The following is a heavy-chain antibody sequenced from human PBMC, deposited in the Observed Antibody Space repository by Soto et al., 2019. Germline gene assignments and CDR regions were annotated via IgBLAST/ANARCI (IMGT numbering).Heavy chain of an antibody. V-gene: IGHV3-23*01. J-gene: IGHJ4*02. CDR2: ISGSGGST. Sequence: GGSLRLSCAASGFTFSSYAMSWVRQAPGKGLEWVSAISGSGGSTYYADSAKGRFTISRDNSKNTLYLQMNSLRAEDTAVYYCTRANWYSEYWGQGTLVTVSS. CDR1: GFTFSSYA. D-gene: IGHD7-27*01. CDR3: TRANWYSEY.